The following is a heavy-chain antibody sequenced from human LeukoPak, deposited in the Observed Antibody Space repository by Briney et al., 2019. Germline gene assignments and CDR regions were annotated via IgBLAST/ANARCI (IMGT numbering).Heavy chain of an antibody. J-gene: IGHJ5*02. CDR1: GYSFTSYW. V-gene: IGHV5-51*01. CDR3: ARQDTAIDPYNWFDP. D-gene: IGHD5-18*01. CDR2: IYPGDSDT. Sequence: PGESLKISCKGSGYSFTSYWIGWVRHIPGKGLEWMGIIYPGDSDTRYSPSFQGQVTISADKSISTAYLQWSSLKASDTAMYYCARQDTAIDPYNWFDPWGQGTLVTVSS.